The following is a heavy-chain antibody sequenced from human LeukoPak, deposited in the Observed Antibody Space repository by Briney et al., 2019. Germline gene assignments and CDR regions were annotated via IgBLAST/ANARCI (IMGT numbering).Heavy chain of an antibody. Sequence: ASVKVSCKASGYTFTSYYMHWVRQAPGQGLEWMGWMNPNSGNTGYAQKFQGRVTITRNTSISTAYMELSSLRSEDTAVYYCARGPIQLLDVWGKGTTVTVSS. CDR1: GYTFTSYY. CDR2: MNPNSGNT. J-gene: IGHJ6*04. V-gene: IGHV1-8*03. D-gene: IGHD5-18*01. CDR3: ARGPIQLLDV.